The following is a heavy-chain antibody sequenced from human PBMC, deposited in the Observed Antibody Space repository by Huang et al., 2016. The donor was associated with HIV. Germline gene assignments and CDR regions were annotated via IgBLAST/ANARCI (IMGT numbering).Heavy chain of an antibody. V-gene: IGHV3-74*01. CDR2: INSAGSST. J-gene: IGHJ4*02. D-gene: IGHD3-22*01. CDR3: ARDPRIQSWLNFFDY. Sequence: EVQLVESGGGLVTPGGSLRLSCAASGFSISSYWMHWVRQAPGKGLVWVSRINSAGSSTSYAESVKGRFTISGDNAKNTLYLQVNSLRAEDAAVYYCARDPRIQSWLNFFDYWGQGTLVSVSS. CDR1: GFSISSYW.